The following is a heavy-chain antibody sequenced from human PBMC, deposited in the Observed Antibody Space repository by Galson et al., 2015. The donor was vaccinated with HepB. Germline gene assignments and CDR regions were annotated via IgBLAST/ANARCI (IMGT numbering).Heavy chain of an antibody. V-gene: IGHV4-39*01. J-gene: IGHJ6*02. CDR1: GASISISTFY. CDR2: VHSSGVT. Sequence: ETLSLTCSVSGASISISTFYWVWIRQTPVKRLEWIGNVHSSGVTYYNPSLNNRVTISGDTAKNQFSLRVRSVTAADTAVYYCVRALGGSYFYGMDVWGQGTTVIVSS. CDR3: VRALGGSYFYGMDV.